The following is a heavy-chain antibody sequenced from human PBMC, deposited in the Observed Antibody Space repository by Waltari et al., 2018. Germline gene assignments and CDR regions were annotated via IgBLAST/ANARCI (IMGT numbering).Heavy chain of an antibody. Sequence: EVQLLESGGGLVQPGGSLRRSCAASGFTFSSYAMSWLRQAPGKGVGGVSACSWMGVSTYSADSGKCRFTISRDNSKNTLYLQMHSRMAEDTAVYYCAKAPVVVVAAEGDYWGQGTLVTVSS. CDR1: GFTFSSYA. CDR3: AKAPVVVVAAEGDY. CDR2: CSWMGVST. V-gene: IGHV3-23*01. J-gene: IGHJ4*02. D-gene: IGHD2-15*01.